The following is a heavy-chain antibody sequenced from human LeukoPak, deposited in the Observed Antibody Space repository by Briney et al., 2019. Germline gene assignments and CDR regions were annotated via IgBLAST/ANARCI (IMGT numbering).Heavy chain of an antibody. D-gene: IGHD6-25*01. J-gene: IGHJ4*02. V-gene: IGHV3-13*05. CDR2: IGTAGDP. CDR1: GFTFSSYD. Sequence: GGSLRLSCAASGFTFSSYDMHWVRQATGKGLEWVSAIGTAGDPYYPGSVKGRFTISRDNARNTLYLQVNSLRAEDTAVYYCARDSSGWGFDYWGQGSLVTVSS. CDR3: ARDSSGWGFDY.